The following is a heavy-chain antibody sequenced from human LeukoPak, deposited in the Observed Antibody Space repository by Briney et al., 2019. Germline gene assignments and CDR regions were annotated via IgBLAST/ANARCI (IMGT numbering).Heavy chain of an antibody. D-gene: IGHD3-3*01. V-gene: IGHV3-30*01. CDR2: ISYDGSNK. Sequence: PGRSLRLSCAASGFTFSAYAMHWVRQAPGKGLEWVAVISYDGSNKYYADSVKGRFTISRDNSKNTLYLQMNSLRAEDTAVYYCASGGFYEFWSGYYTPFDYWGQGTLVTVSS. CDR3: ASGGFYEFWSGYYTPFDY. J-gene: IGHJ4*02. CDR1: GFTFSAYA.